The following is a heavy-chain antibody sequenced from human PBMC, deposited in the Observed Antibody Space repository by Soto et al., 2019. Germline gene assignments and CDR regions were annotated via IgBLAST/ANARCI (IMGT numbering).Heavy chain of an antibody. D-gene: IGHD3-3*01. CDR2: IDNSGST. CDR3: ARGGQDFWSGPFDY. J-gene: IGHJ4*02. Sequence: SETLSLTCTVSGGSISNYFCNWIRQPAGKGLEWIGRIDNSGSTNYNPSLKSRITMSADTYRNQFSLKLNSVTAADTAVYYCARGGQDFWSGPFDYWGQGALVT. V-gene: IGHV4-4*07. CDR1: GGSISNYF.